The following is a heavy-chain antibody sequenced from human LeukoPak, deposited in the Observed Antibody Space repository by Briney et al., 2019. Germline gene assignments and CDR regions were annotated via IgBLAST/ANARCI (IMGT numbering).Heavy chain of an antibody. CDR3: ARGGMVRGDPWYFDL. Sequence: ASVKVSCKASGYTFTSYAMNWVRQAPGQGLEWMGWINTNTGNPTYAQGFTGRFVFSLDTSVSTAYLQISSLKAEDTAVYYCARGGMVRGDPWYFDLWGRGTLVTVSS. V-gene: IGHV7-4-1*02. J-gene: IGHJ2*01. CDR2: INTNTGNP. D-gene: IGHD3-10*01. CDR1: GYTFTSYA.